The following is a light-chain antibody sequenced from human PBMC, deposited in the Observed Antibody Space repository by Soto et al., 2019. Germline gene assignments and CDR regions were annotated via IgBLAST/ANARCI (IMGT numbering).Light chain of an antibody. Sequence: EIVLTQSPGTLSLSPGERVTLSCRASQSVSSEYLAWYQQKPGQAPRLLIFGASIRATGISDRFSGSGSGTDFTLTIRRLEPADFAVYCCQQYGTSPATFGQGTKVEIK. CDR3: QQYGTSPAT. J-gene: IGKJ1*01. CDR1: QSVSSEY. V-gene: IGKV3-20*01. CDR2: GAS.